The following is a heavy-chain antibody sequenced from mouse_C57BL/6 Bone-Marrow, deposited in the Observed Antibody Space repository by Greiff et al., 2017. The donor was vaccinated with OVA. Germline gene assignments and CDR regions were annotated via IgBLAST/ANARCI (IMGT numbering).Heavy chain of an antibody. V-gene: IGHV1-82*01. CDR1: GYAFSSSW. Sequence: QVQLKESGPELVKPGASVKISCKASGYAFSSSWMNWVKQRPGKGLEWIGRIYPGDGDTNYNGKFKGKATLTADKSSSTAYMQLSSLTSEDSAVYFCARHSSGYGFAYWGQGTLVTVSA. D-gene: IGHD3-2*02. CDR2: IYPGDGDT. CDR3: ARHSSGYGFAY. J-gene: IGHJ3*01.